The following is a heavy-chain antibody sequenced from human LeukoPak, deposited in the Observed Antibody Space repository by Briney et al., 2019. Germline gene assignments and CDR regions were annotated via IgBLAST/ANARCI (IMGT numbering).Heavy chain of an antibody. Sequence: SETLSLTCTVSGGSISSYYWSWIRQPAGKGLEWIGRIYTSGSTNYNPSLKSRVTMSVDTSKNQFSLNLSSVTATDTAVYYCVGLVVPGWFDPWGQGTLVTVSS. V-gene: IGHV4-4*07. D-gene: IGHD2-15*01. CDR2: IYTSGST. CDR3: VGLVVPGWFDP. CDR1: GGSISSYY. J-gene: IGHJ5*02.